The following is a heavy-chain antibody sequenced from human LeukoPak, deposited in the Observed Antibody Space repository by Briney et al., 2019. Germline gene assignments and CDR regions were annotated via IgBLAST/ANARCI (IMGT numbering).Heavy chain of an antibody. CDR3: AGSLGYSYGWLFDY. Sequence: ASVKVSCKASGYTLTTFGISWVRQAPGQGLEWMGWISAYNGDTNYAQNLQGRVTMTTVTSTSTAYMELRSLRSDDTAVYYCAGSLGYSYGWLFDYWGQGTLVTVSS. CDR1: GYTLTTFG. D-gene: IGHD5-18*01. V-gene: IGHV1-18*01. J-gene: IGHJ4*02. CDR2: ISAYNGDT.